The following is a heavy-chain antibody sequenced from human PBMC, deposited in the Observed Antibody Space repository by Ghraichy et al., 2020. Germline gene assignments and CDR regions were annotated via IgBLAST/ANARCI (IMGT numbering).Heavy chain of an antibody. CDR1: GFTFSSYA. J-gene: IGHJ4*02. D-gene: IGHD4-17*01. Sequence: GGSLRLSCAASGFTFSSYAMSWVRQAPGKGLEWVSAISGSGGSTYYADSVKGRFTISRDNSKNTLYLQMNSLRAEDPAVYYCAKGGYGDYKSVLDYWGQGTLVTVSS. CDR2: ISGSGGST. V-gene: IGHV3-23*01. CDR3: AKGGYGDYKSVLDY.